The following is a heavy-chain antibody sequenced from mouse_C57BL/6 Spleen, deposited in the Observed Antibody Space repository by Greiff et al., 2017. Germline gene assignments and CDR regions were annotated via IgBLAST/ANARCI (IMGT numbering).Heavy chain of an antibody. V-gene: IGHV1-82*01. J-gene: IGHJ2*01. CDR1: GYAFSSSW. Sequence: LMESGPELVKPGASVKISCKASGYAFSSSWMNWVKQRPGKGLEWIGRIYPGDGDTNYNGKFKGKATLTADKSSSTAYMQLSSLTSEDSAVYFCATGNYDYFDYWGQGTTLTVSS. CDR3: ATGNYDYFDY. D-gene: IGHD2-1*01. CDR2: IYPGDGDT.